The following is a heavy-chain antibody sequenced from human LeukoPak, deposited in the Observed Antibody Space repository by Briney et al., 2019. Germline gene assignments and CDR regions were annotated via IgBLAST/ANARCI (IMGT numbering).Heavy chain of an antibody. V-gene: IGHV1-3*01. D-gene: IGHD5-18*01. CDR1: GYTFTSYA. J-gene: IGHJ4*02. CDR2: INAGNGNT. CDR3: ARDTAISYFDY. Sequence: ASVKVSCKASGYTFTSYAMHWVRQAPGQRLEWMGWINAGNGNTKYSQKFQGRATITRDTSASTAYMELSSLRSEDTAVYYCARDTAISYFDYWGQGTLVTVSS.